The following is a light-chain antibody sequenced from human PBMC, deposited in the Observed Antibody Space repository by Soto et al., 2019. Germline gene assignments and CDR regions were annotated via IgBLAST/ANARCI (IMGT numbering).Light chain of an antibody. CDR1: QSISSW. CDR3: QQYNSYPWT. Sequence: DIQMTQSPSTLSASVGDRVTITCRASQSISSWLAWYQQKPGKAPKLLIYDASSLESGVPSRFSGSGSGTEFTLTITSXQPDDFATYNCQQYNSYPWTFGQGTKVDIK. V-gene: IGKV1-5*01. J-gene: IGKJ1*01. CDR2: DAS.